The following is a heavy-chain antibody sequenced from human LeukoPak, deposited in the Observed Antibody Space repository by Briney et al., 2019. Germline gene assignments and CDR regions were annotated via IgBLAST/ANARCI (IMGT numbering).Heavy chain of an antibody. V-gene: IGHV3-21*01. J-gene: IGHJ4*02. CDR3: ATSSGSYFDS. D-gene: IGHD1-26*01. Sequence: GGSLRLSCAASGFTFSRYSMNWVRQAPGKGLEWVSSISSSGSYIYYPDSVKGRFTISRDNAKNSLYPQMDSLRAEDTAVYYCATSSGSYFDSWGQGTLVTVSS. CDR2: ISSSGSYI. CDR1: GFTFSRYS.